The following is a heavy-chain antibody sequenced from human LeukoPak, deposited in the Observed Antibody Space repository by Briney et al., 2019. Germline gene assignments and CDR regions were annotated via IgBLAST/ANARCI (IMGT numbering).Heavy chain of an antibody. CDR2: IYSGGST. D-gene: IGHD1-26*01. V-gene: IGHV3-53*01. Sequence: GGSLRLSCTASGFSFNDYYMNWVRQAPGKGLEWVSVIYSGGSTYYADSVKGRFTISRDNSKNTLYLQMNSLRAEDTAVYYCARAALFGGSYSPSGYYFDYWGQGTLVTVSS. J-gene: IGHJ4*02. CDR3: ARAALFGGSYSPSGYYFDY. CDR1: GFSFNDYY.